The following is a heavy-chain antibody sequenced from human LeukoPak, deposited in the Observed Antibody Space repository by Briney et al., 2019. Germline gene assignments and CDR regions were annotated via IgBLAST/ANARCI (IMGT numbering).Heavy chain of an antibody. D-gene: IGHD3-3*01. CDR2: IYTSGST. CDR3: ARDPDYDFWSGYYDY. V-gene: IGHV4-4*07. Sequence: PSETLSLTCTVSGGSFSSYYWSWIRQPAGKGLEWIGRIYTSGSTNYNPSLKSRVTISVDTSKNQFSLKLSSVTAADTAVYYCARDPDYDFWSGYYDYWGQGTLVTVSS. J-gene: IGHJ4*02. CDR1: GGSFSSYY.